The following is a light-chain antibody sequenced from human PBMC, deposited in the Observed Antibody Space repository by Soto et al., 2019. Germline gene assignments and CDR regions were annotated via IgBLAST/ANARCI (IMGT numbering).Light chain of an antibody. CDR1: SSDVRGYNY. Sequence: QSALTQPRSMSGSPGQSVTISCTGTSSDVRGYNYVSWYQHHPGKAPKLMIYDVSKRPSGVPDRFSGSKSGNTASLTISGLQAEDEADYYCCSYAGSYTFDVVFGGGTKLTVL. CDR3: CSYAGSYTFDVV. J-gene: IGLJ2*01. V-gene: IGLV2-11*01. CDR2: DVS.